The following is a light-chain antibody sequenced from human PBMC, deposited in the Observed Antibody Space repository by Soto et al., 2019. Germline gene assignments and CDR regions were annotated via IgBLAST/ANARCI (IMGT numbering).Light chain of an antibody. Sequence: EVVLTQSPVTLSLSPGERATLSCRASQSVSSYLAWYQQKPGQAPRLVIYEASKRATGIPARFSGSGSGTDFTLTITNREPEDFAVYFCQQWSRWPRETFGPGTTVDIK. CDR1: QSVSSY. CDR3: QQWSRWPRET. J-gene: IGKJ3*01. V-gene: IGKV3-11*01. CDR2: EAS.